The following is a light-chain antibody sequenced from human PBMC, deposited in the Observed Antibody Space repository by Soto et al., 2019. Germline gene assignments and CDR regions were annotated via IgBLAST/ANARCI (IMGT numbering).Light chain of an antibody. CDR3: QRYGGSPPVT. Sequence: EVVLTQSPGTLSLSPGERATLSCRASQSFSSSNLAWYQHKPGQPPKLIVYSASRRATGIPDRFSGRGSGTDFTLTISRLEPEDFVLYYCQRYGGSPPVTFGGGTKVDFK. J-gene: IGKJ4*01. V-gene: IGKV3-20*01. CDR2: SAS. CDR1: QSFSSSN.